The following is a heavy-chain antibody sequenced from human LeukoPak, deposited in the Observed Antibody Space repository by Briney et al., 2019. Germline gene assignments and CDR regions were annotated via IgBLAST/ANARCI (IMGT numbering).Heavy chain of an antibody. CDR3: ARGGVYYDFWSGYYQMYNWFDP. CDR1: GESFSDYY. Sequence: SETLSLTCAVYGESFSDYYWSWIRQPPGKGLEWIGEINHRGSTTYSPSLKSRVTISVDTSKNQFSLKLSSVTAADTAVYYCARGGVYYDFWSGYYQMYNWFDPWGQGTLVTVSS. V-gene: IGHV4-34*01. J-gene: IGHJ5*02. D-gene: IGHD3-3*01. CDR2: INHRGST.